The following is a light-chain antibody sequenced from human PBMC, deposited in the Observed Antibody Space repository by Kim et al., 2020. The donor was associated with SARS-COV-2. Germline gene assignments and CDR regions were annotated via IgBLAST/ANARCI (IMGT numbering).Light chain of an antibody. CDR2: VAS. Sequence: SASVGDRITISCRASHNINNYLNWYQHKPERAPNLLIYVASTLQSGVSARFRGSGSVTDFTLTISGLQPEDFGSYYCQQTYSTPYTFGQGTKLEI. J-gene: IGKJ2*01. V-gene: IGKV1-39*01. CDR3: QQTYSTPYT. CDR1: HNINNY.